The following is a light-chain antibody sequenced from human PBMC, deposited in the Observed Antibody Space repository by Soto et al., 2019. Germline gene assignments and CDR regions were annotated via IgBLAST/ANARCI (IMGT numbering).Light chain of an antibody. CDR2: EGT. CDR1: SSDVGSYNL. Sequence: QSALAQPASVSASPGQSIAIPCTGTSSDVGSYNLVSWFQQHPGKVPKLLIYEGTKRPSGLSDRFSGSKSGTTASLTISGLQAEDEAHYYCYSYAGENLYVFGTGTKVTVL. CDR3: YSYAGENLYV. V-gene: IGLV2-23*01. J-gene: IGLJ1*01.